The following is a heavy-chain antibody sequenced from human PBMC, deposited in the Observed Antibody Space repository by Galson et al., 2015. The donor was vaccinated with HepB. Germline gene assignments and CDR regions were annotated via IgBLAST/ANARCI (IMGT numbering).Heavy chain of an antibody. CDR2: ISSSGSTI. J-gene: IGHJ3*02. V-gene: IGHV3-48*03. CDR3: ARGGGRGWEHLYAFDI. Sequence: SLRLSCAASGFTFSSYEMNWVRQAPGKGLEWVSYISSSGSTIYYADSVEGRFTISRDNAKNSLYLQMNSLRAEDTAVYYCARGGGRGWEHLYAFDIWGQGTMVTVSS. CDR1: GFTFSSYE. D-gene: IGHD1-26*01.